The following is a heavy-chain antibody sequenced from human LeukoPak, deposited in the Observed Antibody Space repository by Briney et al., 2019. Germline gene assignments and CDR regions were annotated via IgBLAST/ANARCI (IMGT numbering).Heavy chain of an antibody. Sequence: ASVKVSCKASGYTFTSYGISWVRQAPGQGLEWMGWISAYNGNTNYAQKLQGRVTMTTDTSTSTAYMELRSLRSDDTAVYYCARDGSVVVPAAIPSYYGMGVWGQGTTVTVSS. CDR1: GYTFTSYG. V-gene: IGHV1-18*01. CDR2: ISAYNGNT. CDR3: ARDGSVVVPAAIPSYYGMGV. D-gene: IGHD2-2*01. J-gene: IGHJ6*02.